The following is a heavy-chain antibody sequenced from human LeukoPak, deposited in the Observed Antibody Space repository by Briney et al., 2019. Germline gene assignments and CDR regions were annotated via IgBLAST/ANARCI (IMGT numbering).Heavy chain of an antibody. Sequence: GGSLRLSCAASGFSFRGYGMHWVRQTPGKGLEYVSAISADGGTTYYADSVKDRFIISRDNSKNTLYLQMGSLRNEDMAVYYCARGRGGPPFDYWGQGALVTVSS. CDR1: GFSFRGYG. CDR3: ARGRGGPPFDY. CDR2: ISADGGTT. J-gene: IGHJ4*02. V-gene: IGHV3-64*02.